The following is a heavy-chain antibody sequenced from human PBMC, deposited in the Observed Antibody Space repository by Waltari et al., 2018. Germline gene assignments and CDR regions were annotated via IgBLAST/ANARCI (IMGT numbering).Heavy chain of an antibody. V-gene: IGHV4-34*01. D-gene: IGHD6-19*01. Sequence: QVQLQQWGAGLLKPSETLSLTCAVYGGSFSGYYWSWIRQPPGKGLEWIGEINHSGSTNYNPSLKSRVTISVDTSKNQFSLKLSSVTAADTAVYYCARGFGDSSGWSFDYWGQGTLVTVSS. CDR2: INHSGST. CDR3: ARGFGDSSGWSFDY. J-gene: IGHJ4*02. CDR1: GGSFSGYY.